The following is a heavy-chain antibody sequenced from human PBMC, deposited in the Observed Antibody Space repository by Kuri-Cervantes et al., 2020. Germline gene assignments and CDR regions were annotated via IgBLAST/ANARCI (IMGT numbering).Heavy chain of an antibody. CDR2: IYPGDSDT. CDR3: ARIRITMVRGVIARRYYFDY. Sequence: GESLKISWKGSGYSFTSYWIGWVRQLPGKGLEWMGIIYPGDSDTRYSPSFQGQVTISADKSISTAYLQWSSLKASDTAMYYCARIRITMVRGVIARRYYFDYWGQGTLVTVSS. J-gene: IGHJ4*02. CDR1: GYSFTSYW. D-gene: IGHD3-10*01. V-gene: IGHV5-51*01.